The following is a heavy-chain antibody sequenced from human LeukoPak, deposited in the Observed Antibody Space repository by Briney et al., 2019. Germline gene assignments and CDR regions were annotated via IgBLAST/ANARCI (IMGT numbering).Heavy chain of an antibody. CDR3: ARGYSSGSIDY. J-gene: IGHJ4*02. V-gene: IGHV4-4*07. D-gene: IGHD6-19*01. CDR2: IYDSGKT. CDR1: GGSISTYY. Sequence: PSETLSLTCSVSGGSISTYYWNWIRQPAGKELEWIGHIYDSGKTNYNPSLRGRATISVDESRNLFSLKLNSVTAADTAVYYCARGYSSGSIDYWGQGTLVTVSS.